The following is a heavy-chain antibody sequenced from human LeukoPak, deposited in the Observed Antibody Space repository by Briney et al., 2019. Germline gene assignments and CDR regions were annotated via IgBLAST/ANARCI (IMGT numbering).Heavy chain of an antibody. D-gene: IGHD6-19*01. CDR2: INPNSGGT. J-gene: IGHJ4*02. Sequence: PAASVKVSCKASGYTFTGYYMHWVRQAPGQGLEWMGWINPNSGGTNYAQRFQGRVTMTRDTSISTAYMELSRLRSDDTAVYYCARDQKEWLGDYFDYWGQGTLVTVSS. CDR1: GYTFTGYY. CDR3: ARDQKEWLGDYFDY. V-gene: IGHV1-2*02.